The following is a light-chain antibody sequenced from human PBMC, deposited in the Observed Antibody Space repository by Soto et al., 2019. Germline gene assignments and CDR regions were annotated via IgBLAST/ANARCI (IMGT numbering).Light chain of an antibody. CDR3: QQYNSYPYT. Sequence: DIQMTQSPSTLSASVGDRVTITCRASQSISSWLAWYQQTPGKATKLLIYKASSLESGVPSRFSGSGSGTEFTLTISSLQPDDFATYYCQQYNSYPYTFGQGTKLEIK. CDR1: QSISSW. CDR2: KAS. V-gene: IGKV1-5*03. J-gene: IGKJ2*01.